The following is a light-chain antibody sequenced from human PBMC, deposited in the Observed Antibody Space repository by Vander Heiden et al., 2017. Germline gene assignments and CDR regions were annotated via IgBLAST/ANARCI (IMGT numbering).Light chain of an antibody. CDR2: DAS. CDR1: QSVSSY. CDR3: QQRSNWPSIT. Sequence: EIVLTQSSPTLSLSPGERATLSCSASQSVSSYLAWYQQKPRQAPRLLIYDASNRATGIPARFSGSGSGTDFTLTISSLEPEDFAIYYCQQRSNWPSITFGQGTRLEIK. J-gene: IGKJ5*01. V-gene: IGKV3-11*01.